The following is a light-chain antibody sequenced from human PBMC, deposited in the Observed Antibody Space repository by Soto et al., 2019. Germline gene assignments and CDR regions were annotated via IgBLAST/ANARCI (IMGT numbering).Light chain of an antibody. CDR2: DAS. J-gene: IGKJ5*01. V-gene: IGKV3-15*01. CDR3: QQYNQWPLIT. Sequence: EIVLTQSPTTLSLSPGDIGTLSCRDSQSMNSYLGWYQQKPGQAPRLLICDASTRATGIPARFSGSGSGTEFTLTISGLQSEDFAIYYCQQYNQWPLITFGQGTRLDI. CDR1: QSMNSY.